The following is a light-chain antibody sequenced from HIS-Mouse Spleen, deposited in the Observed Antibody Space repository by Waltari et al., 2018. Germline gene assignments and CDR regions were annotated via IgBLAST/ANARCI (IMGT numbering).Light chain of an antibody. V-gene: IGKV3-15*01. CDR2: GAS. CDR1: QSVSSN. Sequence: EIVMTQSPATLAVSPGERATISCRASQSVSSNLAWYQQKPGQAPRLLIYGASTRATGITARFSGSGSGTEFTLTISSMQSEDFAVYYCQQYNNWPPWTFGQGTKVEIK. CDR3: QQYNNWPPWT. J-gene: IGKJ1*01.